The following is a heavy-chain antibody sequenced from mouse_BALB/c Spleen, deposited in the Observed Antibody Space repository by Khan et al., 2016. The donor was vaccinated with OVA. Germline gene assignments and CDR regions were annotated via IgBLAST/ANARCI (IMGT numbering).Heavy chain of an antibody. V-gene: IGHV1-7*01. J-gene: IGHJ2*01. CDR2: INPSTGYT. CDR3: ARRGLRWDFDY. D-gene: IGHD1-1*01. CDR1: GYTFINYW. Sequence: VQLQQSGAELAKPGASVKMSCKASGYTFINYWILWVKQRPGQGLEWIGYINPSTGYTEYKQNFKDKATLTADKSSSTAYMHLSSLTSEDSSVYYCARRGLRWDFDYWGQGTTLTVSS.